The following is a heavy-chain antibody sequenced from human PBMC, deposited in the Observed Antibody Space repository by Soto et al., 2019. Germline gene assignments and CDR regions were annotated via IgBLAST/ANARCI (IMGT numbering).Heavy chain of an antibody. V-gene: IGHV3-7*05. J-gene: IGHJ4*02. Sequence: GGSLRLSCAASGFTFSNAWINWVRQAPGKGLEWVANINQDGSAKYHVDSVKGRFTISRDNARNSLYLQMNSLRIEDTAVYYCARSLSPPLYSSRWYRVFDYWGQGTLVNVSS. D-gene: IGHD6-13*01. CDR3: ARSLSPPLYSSRWYRVFDY. CDR2: INQDGSAK. CDR1: GFTFSNAW.